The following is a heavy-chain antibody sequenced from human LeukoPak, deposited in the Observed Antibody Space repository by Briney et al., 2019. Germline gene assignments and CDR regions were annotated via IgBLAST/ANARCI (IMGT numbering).Heavy chain of an antibody. CDR2: TSNSGRT. CDR1: GGSISSYS. Sequence: SETLSLTCTVSGGSISSYSWSWIRQPPGKGLEWIGYTSNSGRTNYSPSLKSRVAISVDTSKNQFSLKLSSVTAADTAVYYCARGGYGYYFDYWGQGTLVTVSS. J-gene: IGHJ4*02. D-gene: IGHD5-18*01. V-gene: IGHV4-59*01. CDR3: ARGGYGYYFDY.